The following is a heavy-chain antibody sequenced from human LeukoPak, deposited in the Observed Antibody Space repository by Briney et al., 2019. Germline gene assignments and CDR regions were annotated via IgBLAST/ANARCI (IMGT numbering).Heavy chain of an antibody. CDR3: ASMVRGAPPDY. CDR2: ICYSGST. D-gene: IGHD3-10*01. Sequence: PSETLSLTCTVSGGSISSGGYYWSWIRQHPGKGLEWIGYICYSGSTYYNPSLKSRVTISVDTSKNQFSLKLSSVTAADTAVYYCASMVRGAPPDYWGQGTLVTVSS. V-gene: IGHV4-31*03. CDR1: GGSISSGGYY. J-gene: IGHJ4*02.